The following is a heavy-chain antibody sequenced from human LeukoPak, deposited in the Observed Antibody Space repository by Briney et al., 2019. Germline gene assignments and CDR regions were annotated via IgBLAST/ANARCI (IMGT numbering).Heavy chain of an antibody. CDR3: ARGGMGMVANYDY. CDR2: ISAYNGNT. V-gene: IGHV1-18*04. Sequence: ASVRVSCKASGHTFTGYYMHWVRQAPGQGLEWMGWISAYNGNTNYAQKLQGRVTMTTDTSTSTAYMELRSLRSDDTAVYYCARGGMGMVANYDYWGQGTLVTVSS. D-gene: IGHD5-12*01. CDR1: GHTFTGYY. J-gene: IGHJ4*02.